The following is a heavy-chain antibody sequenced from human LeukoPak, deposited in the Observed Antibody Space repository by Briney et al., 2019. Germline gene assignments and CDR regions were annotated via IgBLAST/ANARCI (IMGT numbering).Heavy chain of an antibody. D-gene: IGHD1-1*01. J-gene: IGHJ4*02. CDR1: GFTVSSNY. Sequence: PGGSLRLSCAASGFTVSSNYMGWVRQAPGKGLEWVSVIYSGGSTDYADSVKGRFTISRDNLKNTLYLQMNSLRAEDTAVYYCARGPAGYNWGQGTLVTFSS. V-gene: IGHV3-53*01. CDR2: IYSGGST. CDR3: ARGPAGYN.